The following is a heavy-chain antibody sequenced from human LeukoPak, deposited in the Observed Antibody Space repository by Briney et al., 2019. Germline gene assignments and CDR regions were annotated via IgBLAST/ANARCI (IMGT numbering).Heavy chain of an antibody. CDR2: ISGSGGST. J-gene: IGHJ4*02. CDR1: GFTFSSYA. CDR3: AKDPSGSYPTPTDY. V-gene: IGHV3-23*01. Sequence: HPGGSLRLSCAASGFTFSSYAMSWVRQAPGKGLEWVSAISGSGGSTYYADSVKGRFTISRDNSKNTLYLQMNSLRAEDTAVYYCAKDPSGSYPTPTDYWGQGTLVTVSS. D-gene: IGHD1-26*01.